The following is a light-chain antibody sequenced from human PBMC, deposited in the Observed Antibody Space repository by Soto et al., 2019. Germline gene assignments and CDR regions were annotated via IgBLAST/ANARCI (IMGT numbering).Light chain of an antibody. CDR1: HSITAW. CDR2: DVS. J-gene: IGKJ5*01. V-gene: IGKV1-5*01. CDR3: QQYESLGIT. Sequence: DIQFTQSPSTLSASVGDRVVITCRASHSITAWLAWYQQKPGKAPKFLIYDVSSLANGVPSRFSGSGSGTEFTLTISSLQPDDFATYYCQQYESLGITFGQGTRLEIK.